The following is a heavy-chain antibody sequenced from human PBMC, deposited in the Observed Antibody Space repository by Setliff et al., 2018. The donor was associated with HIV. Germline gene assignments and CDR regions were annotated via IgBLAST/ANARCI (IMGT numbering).Heavy chain of an antibody. D-gene: IGHD5-18*01. Sequence: SETLSLTCTVYGGSFSGYDWNWIRQPPGKGLEWIGEINHSGSTNYSPSLKSRVTISVDASRNQFSLRLSSVTAADTAVYYCAAWGPRYSYAPYFFDSWGQGTLVTVSS. V-gene: IGHV4-34*01. CDR3: AAWGPRYSYAPYFFDS. CDR2: INHSGST. CDR1: GGSFSGYD. J-gene: IGHJ4*02.